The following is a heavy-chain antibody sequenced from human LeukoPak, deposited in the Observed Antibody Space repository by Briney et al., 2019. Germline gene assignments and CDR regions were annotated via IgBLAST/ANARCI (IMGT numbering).Heavy chain of an antibody. CDR2: ISSNGGST. CDR3: ARNYYGSGSYGAEYFQH. J-gene: IGHJ1*01. Sequence: GGSLRLSCAASGFTFSSYAMHWVRQAPGKGLEYVSAISSNGGSTYYANSVKGRFTISRDNSKNTLYLQMGSLRAEDMAVYYCARNYYGSGSYGAEYFQHWGQGTLVTVSP. D-gene: IGHD3-10*01. V-gene: IGHV3-64*01. CDR1: GFTFSSYA.